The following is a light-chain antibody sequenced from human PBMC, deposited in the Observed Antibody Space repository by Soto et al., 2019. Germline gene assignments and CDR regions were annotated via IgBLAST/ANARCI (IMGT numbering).Light chain of an antibody. Sequence: DIQMTQSPSSLSASVGDRVSLTCRASQSIRTYLTWYQQKPGKAPTLLIYGASTLYSGVPSRFSGTGSGTEFTLTITSLQPEDFATYCCQQFHSYPRTFGQGTKVDIK. J-gene: IGKJ1*01. CDR2: GAS. V-gene: IGKV1-9*01. CDR1: QSIRTY. CDR3: QQFHSYPRT.